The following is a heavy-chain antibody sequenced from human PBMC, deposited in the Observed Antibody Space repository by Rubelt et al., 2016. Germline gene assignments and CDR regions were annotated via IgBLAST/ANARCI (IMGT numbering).Heavy chain of an antibody. V-gene: IGHV4-4*02. J-gene: IGHJ4*02. CDR3: ARHTSESSSAAFDN. D-gene: IGHD2/OR15-2a*01. CDR2: INRSGTT. Sequence: QLQLQESGPGLVTPSETLSLTCTVSGDSISSFTLWNWLRQPPGKGLEWIGEINRSGTTTYNPSLKSRVPISMDHSKTKFPRRLTSMAAADTAIYFCARHTSESSSAAFDNWGQGILVTVSS. CDR1: GDSISSFTL.